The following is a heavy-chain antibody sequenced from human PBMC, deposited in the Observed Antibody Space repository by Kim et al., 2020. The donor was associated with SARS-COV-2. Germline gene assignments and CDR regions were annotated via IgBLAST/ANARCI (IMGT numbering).Heavy chain of an antibody. CDR3: ARGHSSSGGGYFDY. CDR2: INPYSGGT. Sequence: ASVKVSCKASGYTFTGYYIHWVRQAPGQGLEWMGWINPYSGGTNFAQKFQGRVTMTGDTSISTGYMELSRLRSDDTAVYYCARGHSSSGGGYFDYWGQGTLVTVSS. D-gene: IGHD6-13*01. V-gene: IGHV1-2*02. J-gene: IGHJ4*02. CDR1: GYTFTGYY.